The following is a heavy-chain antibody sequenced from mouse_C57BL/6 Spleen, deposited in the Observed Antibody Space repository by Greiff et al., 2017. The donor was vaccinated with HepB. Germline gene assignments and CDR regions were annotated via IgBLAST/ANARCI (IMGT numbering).Heavy chain of an antibody. J-gene: IGHJ4*01. CDR1: GYTFTSYW. CDR2: IYPSDSET. V-gene: IGHV1-61*01. Sequence: QVQLQQPGAELVRPGSSVKLSCKASGYTFTSYWMDWVKQRPGQGLEWIGNIYPSDSETHYNQKFKDKATLTVDKSSSTAYMQLSSLTSEDSAVYYCSRSFYYYGPLDYWGQGTSVTVSS. CDR3: SRSFYYYGPLDY. D-gene: IGHD1-1*01.